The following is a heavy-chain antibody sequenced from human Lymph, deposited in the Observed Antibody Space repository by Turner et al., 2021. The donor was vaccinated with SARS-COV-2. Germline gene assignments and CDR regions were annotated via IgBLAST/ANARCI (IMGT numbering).Heavy chain of an antibody. D-gene: IGHD5-18*01. CDR1: GYTFTGYF. J-gene: IGHJ5*02. V-gene: IGHV1-2*02. CDR2: TNPYSGGS. CDR3: TRQATTVVTCPRPSTAAGIDP. Sequence: QVQLVQYGAEESKPGSSAKVSCKASGYTFTGYFIHWVRQAPGQGLEWMGWTNPYSGGSNDAQNFQGRITMTRYTSSSTAYMELSRLKSDYTAVYYCTRQATTVVTCPRPSTAAGIDPWGQGTLVTVSS.